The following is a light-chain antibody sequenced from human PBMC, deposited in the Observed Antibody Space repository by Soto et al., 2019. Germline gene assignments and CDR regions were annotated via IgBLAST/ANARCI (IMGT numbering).Light chain of an antibody. J-gene: IGKJ2*01. CDR1: QSVSSNY. CDR3: QQYGSSPYT. CDR2: DAS. Sequence: EIVLTQSPGTLSLSPGERATLSCRASQSVSSNYVAWYQKKPGQAPRLLIYDASSRATGIPDRFSGSGSRTDFPLTISRLEPEDFAVYYCQQYGSSPYTFGQGTKLEIK. V-gene: IGKV3-20*01.